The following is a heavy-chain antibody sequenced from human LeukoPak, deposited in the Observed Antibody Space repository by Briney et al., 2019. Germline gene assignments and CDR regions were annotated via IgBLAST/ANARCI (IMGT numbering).Heavy chain of an antibody. Sequence: GGSLRLSCAASGFTFSSYAMSWVRQAPGKGLEWVSAISGSGGSTYYADSVKGRFTISRDNSKNTLYLQMNSLRAEDTAVYYCATLYSSTSYYYYGMDVWGQGTTVTVSS. D-gene: IGHD2-2*01. CDR1: GFTFSSYA. V-gene: IGHV3-23*01. J-gene: IGHJ6*02. CDR3: ATLYSSTSYYYYGMDV. CDR2: ISGSGGST.